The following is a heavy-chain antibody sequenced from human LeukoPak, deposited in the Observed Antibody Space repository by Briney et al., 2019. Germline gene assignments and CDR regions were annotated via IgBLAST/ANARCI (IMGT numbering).Heavy chain of an antibody. Sequence: SETLSLTCTVSGVSVSTTSYYWSWIRQPPGKGLEWIGYIYNSGSVNYNPSLKSRVTISVDTSKNQFSLKLSSVTAADTAVYYCARAEYCSGGSCYYGMDVWGQGTTVTVSS. CDR3: ARAEYCSGGSCYYGMDV. D-gene: IGHD2-15*01. V-gene: IGHV4-61*01. CDR2: IYNSGSV. J-gene: IGHJ6*02. CDR1: GVSVSTTSYY.